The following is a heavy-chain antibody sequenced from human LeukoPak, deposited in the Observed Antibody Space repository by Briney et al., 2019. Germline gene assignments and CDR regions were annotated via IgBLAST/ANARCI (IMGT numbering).Heavy chain of an antibody. J-gene: IGHJ4*02. CDR2: IVVGGGNT. CDR3: ARGLYYDFWSGYVYYFDY. Sequence: SVKVSCKASGFTFTSSAMQWVRQARGQRLEWIGWIVVGGGNTNYAQKFQERVTITRDMSTSTAYMELSSLRSEDTAVYYCARGLYYDFWSGYVYYFDYWGQGTLVTVSS. V-gene: IGHV1-58*02. D-gene: IGHD3-3*01. CDR1: GFTFTSSA.